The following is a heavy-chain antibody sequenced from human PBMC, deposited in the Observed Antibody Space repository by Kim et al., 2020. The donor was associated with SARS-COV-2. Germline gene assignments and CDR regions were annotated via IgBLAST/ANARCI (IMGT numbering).Heavy chain of an antibody. CDR2: TNWNGGSI. CDR1: GFTFDDHG. Sequence: GGSLRLSCAASGFTFDDHGMSWVRQAPGKGLEWVAGTNWNGGSISYAESVKGRFTISRDNAKKSVYLQMIRLRVEDTAFYYCVRDREEWFGEWWIAPWGQGTLVTVSS. V-gene: IGHV3-20*04. CDR3: VRDREEWFGEWWIAP. D-gene: IGHD3-10*01. J-gene: IGHJ5*02.